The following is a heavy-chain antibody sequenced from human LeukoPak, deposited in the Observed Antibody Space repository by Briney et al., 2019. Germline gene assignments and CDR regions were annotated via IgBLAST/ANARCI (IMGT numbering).Heavy chain of an antibody. J-gene: IGHJ4*02. CDR3: AKFLPDYDFWSGYLDY. V-gene: IGHV3-23*01. CDR1: GFTFSSYA. D-gene: IGHD3-3*01. CDR2: ISGSGGST. Sequence: GGSLRLSCAASGFTFSSYAMSWVRQAPGKGLEWVSAISGSGGSTYYADSVKGRFTISRDNSKNTLYLQMNSLRAEDTAVYYCAKFLPDYDFWSGYLDYWGQGTLVTVSS.